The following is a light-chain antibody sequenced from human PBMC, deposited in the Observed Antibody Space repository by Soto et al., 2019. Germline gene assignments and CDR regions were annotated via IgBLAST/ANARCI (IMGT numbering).Light chain of an antibody. Sequence: QSALTQPASVSGSPGQSVTISCTGTSSDVGKYNYVSWYQQHPGKAPKLIIYEVTKRPSGASSRFSGSKSGNTASLTISGLLADDEAAYYCTSYTTTGTPVFGSGTQLTVL. CDR2: EVT. CDR3: TSYTTTGTPV. J-gene: IGLJ6*01. CDR1: SSDVGKYNY. V-gene: IGLV2-14*01.